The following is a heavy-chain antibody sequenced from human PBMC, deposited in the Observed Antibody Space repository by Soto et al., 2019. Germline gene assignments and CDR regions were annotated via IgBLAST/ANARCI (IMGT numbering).Heavy chain of an antibody. J-gene: IGHJ6*02. D-gene: IGHD2-15*01. CDR3: ARALQGYCSGGTCYSVLTYYYYGMDV. CDR2: INSDGSST. V-gene: IGHV3-74*01. CDR1: GFTFSSYW. Sequence: WGSLRLSCSASGFTFSSYWIHWVRQAPGKGLVWVSRINSDGSSTSYADSVKGRFTISRDNAKNTLYLQMNSLRAEDTAVYYCARALQGYCSGGTCYSVLTYYYYGMDVWGQGTTVTVSS.